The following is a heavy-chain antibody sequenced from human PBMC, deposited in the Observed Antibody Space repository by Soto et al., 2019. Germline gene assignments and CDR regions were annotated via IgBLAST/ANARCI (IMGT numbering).Heavy chain of an antibody. CDR1: GGTFSSYA. D-gene: IGHD6-25*01. CDR3: ARDHPHGYRQSDY. J-gene: IGHJ4*02. V-gene: IGHV1-69*13. Sequence: ASVKVSCKASGGTFSSYAISWVRQAPGQGLEWMGGIIPIFGTANYAQKFQGRVTITADESTSTAYMELSSLRSEDTAVYYCARDHPHGYRQSDYWGQGTLVTVSS. CDR2: IIPIFGTA.